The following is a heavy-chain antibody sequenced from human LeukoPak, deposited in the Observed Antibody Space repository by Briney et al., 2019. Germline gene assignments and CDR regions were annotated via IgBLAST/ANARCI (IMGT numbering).Heavy chain of an antibody. J-gene: IGHJ2*01. CDR1: GGSISRGGYH. CDR3: ARGNGDYGAPYWYFEL. Sequence: SQTLSLTCTVSGGSISRGGYHWSWIPQHPGKGLVWIGYIYYSQSTYYNPSLKSRVTISVDTSKHQFSLKLSSVTAADMAVYYCARGNGDYGAPYWYFELWGRGTLGTVSS. D-gene: IGHD4-17*01. V-gene: IGHV4-31*03. CDR2: IYYSQST.